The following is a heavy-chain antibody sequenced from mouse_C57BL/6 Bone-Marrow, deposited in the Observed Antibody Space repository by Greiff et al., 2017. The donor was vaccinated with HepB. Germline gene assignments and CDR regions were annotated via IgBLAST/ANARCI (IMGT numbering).Heavy chain of an antibody. J-gene: IGHJ2*01. CDR3: ARGRPPGDH. V-gene: IGHV1-64*01. Sequence: QVHVKQSGAELVKPGASVKLSCKASGYTFTSYWMHWVKQRPGQGLEWIGMIHPNSGSTNYNEKFKSKATLTVDKSSSTACMQLSSLTSEDSAVYYCARGRPPGDHWGQGTTLTVSS. CDR2: IHPNSGST. CDR1: GYTFTSYW.